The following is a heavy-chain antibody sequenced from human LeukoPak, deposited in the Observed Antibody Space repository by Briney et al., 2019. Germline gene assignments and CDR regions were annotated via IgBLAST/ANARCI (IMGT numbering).Heavy chain of an antibody. CDR3: ATRPARGSGPYYPYFDY. D-gene: IGHD3-22*01. Sequence: SETLSLTRPVSGCSHSGYYWRWLRQPPGKGLAWIGYIYYSGSTNYNHSLKSRVTISGDASKTPFSLKLTSVTAADTAVYYCATRPARGSGPYYPYFDYWGQGTLVTVSS. J-gene: IGHJ4*02. CDR1: GCSHSGYY. CDR2: IYYSGST. V-gene: IGHV4-59*12.